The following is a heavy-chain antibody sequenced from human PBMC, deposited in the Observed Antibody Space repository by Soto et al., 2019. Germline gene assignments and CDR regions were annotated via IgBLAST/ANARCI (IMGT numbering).Heavy chain of an antibody. V-gene: IGHV3-23*01. Sequence: GGSLRLSCAVSGFTFSNYGMSWVRRTPGRGLEWVSVISGSGDSTYYADSVKGRFTISRDNSKNTLYLQMNSLRAEDTAVYYCAKLLGVAPWDYYMDVWGKGTTVTVSS. CDR2: ISGSGDST. CDR1: GFTFSNYG. CDR3: AKLLGVAPWDYYMDV. J-gene: IGHJ6*03. D-gene: IGHD3-3*01.